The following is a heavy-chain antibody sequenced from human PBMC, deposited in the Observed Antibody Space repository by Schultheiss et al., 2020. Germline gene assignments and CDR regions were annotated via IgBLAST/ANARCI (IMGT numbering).Heavy chain of an antibody. J-gene: IGHJ4*02. CDR2: VYYTGST. D-gene: IGHD3-22*01. CDR3: ARRDSSGYGFDY. Sequence: SETLSLTCTVSGGSVSSGSFYWSWIRQPPGKGLEWIGYVYYTGSTNYGPSINSRVTISVDTSKNQFSLKLSSVTASDTAVYYCARRDSSGYGFDYWGQGTMVTVSS. CDR1: GGSVSSGSFY. V-gene: IGHV4-61*01.